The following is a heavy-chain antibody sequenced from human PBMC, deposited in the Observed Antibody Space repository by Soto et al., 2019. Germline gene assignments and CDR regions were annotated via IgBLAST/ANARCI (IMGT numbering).Heavy chain of an antibody. V-gene: IGHV3-30-3*01. D-gene: IGHD1-1*01. CDR2: TSANDGTK. J-gene: IGHJ4*02. CDR3: AREVVTTEWYFDN. CDR1: GFTFSSHS. Sequence: QVQLMESGGGVVQPGGSLRLSFVTSGFTFSSHSMHWFRQAPGKGLEWVAVTSANDGTKFYTDSVKGRFTVSRDNSKNTLYLQMNSLRVEDTAVYYCAREVVTTEWYFDNCGQGILVIVSS.